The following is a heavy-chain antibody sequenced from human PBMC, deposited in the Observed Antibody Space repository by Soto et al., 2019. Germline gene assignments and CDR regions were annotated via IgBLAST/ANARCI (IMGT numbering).Heavy chain of an antibody. CDR2: ISAHNDNT. J-gene: IGHJ4*02. CDR3: AGGRYGHY. V-gene: IGHV1-18*01. Sequence: QVHLVQSGAEVRKTGASVKVSCKGSGYTFTSYGIAWVRQATGQGLEWMGWISAHNDNTNYAQKFQGRVTVTRDTSTSTAYMVLRNLRSDDTAVYYCAGGRYGHYWGQGALVTVSS. CDR1: GYTFTSYG. D-gene: IGHD1-1*01.